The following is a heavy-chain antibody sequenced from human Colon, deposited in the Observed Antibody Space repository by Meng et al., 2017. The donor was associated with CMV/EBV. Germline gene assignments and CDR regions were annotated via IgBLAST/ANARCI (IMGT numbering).Heavy chain of an antibody. CDR1: GFTFSTYA. V-gene: IGHV3-23*01. D-gene: IGHD5-24*01. CDR3: TKLMGNTRVDH. Sequence: GGSLRLSCAASGFTFSTYAMNWVRQAPGEGLEWISIISGSDGRTHYADSVKGRFTVSRDNFKNTLDLQMNSLRVEDAATYYCTKLMGNTRVDHWGQGTQVTVSS. CDR2: ISGSDGRT. J-gene: IGHJ5*02.